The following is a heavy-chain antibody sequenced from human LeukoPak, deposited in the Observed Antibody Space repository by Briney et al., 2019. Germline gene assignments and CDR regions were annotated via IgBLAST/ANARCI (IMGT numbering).Heavy chain of an antibody. D-gene: IGHD2-15*01. CDR3: TTSLTSGAYIDY. CDR1: GLTFTNAW. V-gene: IGHV3-15*01. Sequence: GGSLRLSCAASGLTFTNAWMTWVRQAPGKGLEWVGRIKSKTDGGTTDYAAPVKGRFTISRDDSKNALYLQMNSLKIEDTAVYYCTTSLTSGAYIDYWGQGTLVTVSS. J-gene: IGHJ4*02. CDR2: IKSKTDGGTT.